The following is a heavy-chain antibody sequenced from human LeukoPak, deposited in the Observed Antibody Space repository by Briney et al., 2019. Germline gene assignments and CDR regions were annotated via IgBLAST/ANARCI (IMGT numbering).Heavy chain of an antibody. CDR2: IYHSGST. Sequence: SETLSLTCAVSGYSISRGYYWGWIRQPPGNGLEWIDSIYHSGSTYYNPSLKSRVTISVDTSKNQFSLRLSYVTAADTAVYYCARRGYCSGGACYSFDYWGQGTLVTVSS. V-gene: IGHV4-38-2*01. CDR3: ARRGYCSGGACYSFDY. D-gene: IGHD2-15*01. J-gene: IGHJ4*02. CDR1: GYSISRGYY.